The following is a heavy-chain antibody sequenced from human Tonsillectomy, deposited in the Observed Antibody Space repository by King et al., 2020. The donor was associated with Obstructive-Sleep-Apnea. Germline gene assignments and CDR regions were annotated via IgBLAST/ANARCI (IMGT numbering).Heavy chain of an antibody. Sequence: QLQESGPGLVKPSETLSLTCTVSGYSISSGYYWGWIRQPPGKGLEWIGSIYHSGSTYYNPSLKSRVTISVDTSKNQFSLKLSSVTAADTAVYYCARGRIDYYDSSGYLSWFDPWGQGTLVTVSS. V-gene: IGHV4-38-2*02. CDR2: IYHSGST. CDR3: ARGRIDYYDSSGYLSWFDP. CDR1: GYSISSGYY. D-gene: IGHD3-22*01. J-gene: IGHJ5*02.